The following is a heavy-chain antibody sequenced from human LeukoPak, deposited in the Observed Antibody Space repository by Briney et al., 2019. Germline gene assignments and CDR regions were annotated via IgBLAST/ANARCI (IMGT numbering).Heavy chain of an antibody. J-gene: IGHJ3*02. CDR3: ARLGGSYINAFDI. CDR1: GYSISSGYY. CDR2: IYHSGST. D-gene: IGHD1-26*01. V-gene: IGHV4-38-2*01. Sequence: PSETLSLTCAVSGYSISSGYYWGWIRQPPGKGLEWIGSIYHSGSTHYNPSLKSRVTISVDTSKNQFSLKLSSVTAADTAVYYCARLGGSYINAFDIWGQGTMVTVSS.